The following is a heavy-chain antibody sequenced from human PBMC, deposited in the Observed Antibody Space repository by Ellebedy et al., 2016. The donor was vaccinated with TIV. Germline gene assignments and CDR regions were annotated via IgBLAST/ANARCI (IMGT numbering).Heavy chain of an antibody. CDR3: TRSPDGVAPSDL. CDR2: IRNKARGYTT. J-gene: IGHJ4*02. V-gene: IGHV3-72*01. CDR1: GFIFSAHH. D-gene: IGHD3-10*01. Sequence: GGSLRLSCAATGFIFSAHHMDWVRQAPGKGLEWVGRIRNKARGYTTEYATSVKGRFSISTDESMNSLFLQMNGLKAEDTAVYYCTRSPDGVAPSDLWGQGTLVTVSS.